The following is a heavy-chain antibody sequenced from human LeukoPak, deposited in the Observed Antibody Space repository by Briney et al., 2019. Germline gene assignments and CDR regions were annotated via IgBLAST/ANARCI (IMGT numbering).Heavy chain of an antibody. CDR3: ARSLMSAGATWAFDI. V-gene: IGHV3-30*03. CDR1: RFAFSSYG. D-gene: IGHD6-13*01. J-gene: IGHJ3*02. CDR2: ISHDGGNI. Sequence: GRSLRLSCAASRFAFSSYGMHWVRQAPGMGLEWVAVISHDGGNIYYADSVKGRFTISRDNSKNTLYLQMNSLRTEDTAVYYCARSLMSAGATWAFDIWGQETVVTVSS.